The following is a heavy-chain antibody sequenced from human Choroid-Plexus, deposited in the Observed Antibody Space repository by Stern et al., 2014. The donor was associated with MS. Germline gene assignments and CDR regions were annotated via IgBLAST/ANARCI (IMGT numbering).Heavy chain of an antibody. CDR1: GYIFTGYY. CDR2: INPNTGGT. D-gene: IGHD3-3*01. Sequence: MQLVESGAEVKKPGASVKVSCKTSGYIFTGYYIHWVRQAPGKGLEWMAWINPNTGGTKYAQKFQGRVNMSRDTSISTAYVELSSLTSDDTAVYYCARDQRGITIFGVVTDYYYLGMDVWGQGTTVTVSS. CDR3: ARDQRGITIFGVVTDYYYLGMDV. V-gene: IGHV1-2*02. J-gene: IGHJ6*02.